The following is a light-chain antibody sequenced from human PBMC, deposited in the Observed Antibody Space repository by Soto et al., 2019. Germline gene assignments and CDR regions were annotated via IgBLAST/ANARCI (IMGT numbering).Light chain of an antibody. CDR2: PAS. CDR3: QQLNSYPRT. J-gene: IGKJ2*01. Sequence: IQLTQSPSSLSASVGDRVTITCRASQGISSYLSWYQQKPGKAPKLLIYPASTLQSGVPSRFSGSGSGTDFTLTISSLQPEDFATYYCQQLNSYPRTFGQGTKLEIK. V-gene: IGKV1-9*01. CDR1: QGISSY.